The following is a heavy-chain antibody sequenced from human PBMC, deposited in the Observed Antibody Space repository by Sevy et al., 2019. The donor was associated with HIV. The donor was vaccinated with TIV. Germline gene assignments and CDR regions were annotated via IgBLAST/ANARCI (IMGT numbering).Heavy chain of an antibody. J-gene: IGHJ4*02. Sequence: GESLKISCAASGFTFSGSAMHWVRQASGKGLEWVGRIRSKGNSYATAYAASVKGRFTISRDDSKNTAYLQMNSLKTEDTAVYYCTSLSVDTAMGFDYWGQRTLVTVSS. CDR3: TSLSVDTAMGFDY. D-gene: IGHD5-18*01. CDR1: GFTFSGSA. V-gene: IGHV3-73*01. CDR2: IRSKGNSYAT.